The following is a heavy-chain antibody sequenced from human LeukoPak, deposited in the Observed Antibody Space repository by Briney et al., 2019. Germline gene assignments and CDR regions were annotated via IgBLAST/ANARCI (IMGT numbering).Heavy chain of an antibody. CDR3: ARGADEGSVTDAFDI. CDR1: GFTFSSYG. J-gene: IGHJ3*02. Sequence: GGSLRLSCAASGFTFSSYGMHWVRQAPGKGLEWVAVISYDGSNKYYADSVKGRFTISRDNSKNTLYLQMNSLRAEDTAVYYCARGADEGSVTDAFDIWGQGTMVTVSS. D-gene: IGHD1-26*01. CDR2: ISYDGSNK. V-gene: IGHV3-30*03.